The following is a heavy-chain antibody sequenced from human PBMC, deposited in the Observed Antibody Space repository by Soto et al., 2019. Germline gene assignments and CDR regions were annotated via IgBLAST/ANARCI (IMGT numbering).Heavy chain of an antibody. D-gene: IGHD3-22*01. CDR3: ARARVYDSSGYYKPDAFDI. Sequence: SETLSLTCTVSGGSISSGDYYWSWIRQPPGKGLEWIGYIYYSGSTYYNPSLKSRVTISVDTSKNQFSLKLSSVTAADTAVYYCARARVYDSSGYYKPDAFDIWGQGTMVTVSS. J-gene: IGHJ3*02. CDR1: GGSISSGDYY. CDR2: IYYSGST. V-gene: IGHV4-30-4*01.